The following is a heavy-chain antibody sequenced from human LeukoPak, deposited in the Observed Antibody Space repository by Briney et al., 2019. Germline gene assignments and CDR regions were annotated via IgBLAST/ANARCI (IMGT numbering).Heavy chain of an antibody. CDR1: GFTFSSYG. Sequence: GGSLRLSCAASGFTFSSYGMSWVRQAPGKGLEWVSGISGSGDNTNYADSVKGRFTISRDNSKNTLSLQMSSLRVEDTAVYYCARDRSCTGGSCYMDVWGRGTTVIVSS. CDR2: ISGSGDNT. CDR3: ARDRSCTGGSCYMDV. D-gene: IGHD2-15*01. V-gene: IGHV3-23*01. J-gene: IGHJ6*03.